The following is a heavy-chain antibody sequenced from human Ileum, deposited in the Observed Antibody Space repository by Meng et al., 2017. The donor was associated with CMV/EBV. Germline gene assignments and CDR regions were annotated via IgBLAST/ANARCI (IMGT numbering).Heavy chain of an antibody. Sequence: SGCTFPVYAMHWVRQAPGRRLGWMGWVNPGNGYTEYSQEFRDRLTITVDTSANTASMEPSSLRSEDAAVYYCARKGFSSGWSHFDSWGQGTLVTVSS. CDR1: GCTFPVYA. J-gene: IGHJ4*02. CDR3: ARKGFSSGWSHFDS. D-gene: IGHD6-19*01. V-gene: IGHV1-3*01. CDR2: VNPGNGYT.